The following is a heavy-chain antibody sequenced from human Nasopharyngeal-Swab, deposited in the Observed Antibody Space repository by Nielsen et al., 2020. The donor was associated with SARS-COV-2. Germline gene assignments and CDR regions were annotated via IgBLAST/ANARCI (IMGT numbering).Heavy chain of an antibody. V-gene: IGHV1-3*01. CDR2: INAGNGNT. J-gene: IGHJ6*02. CDR3: ARYCSGGSCYPYYYYGMDV. D-gene: IGHD2-15*01. CDR1: GYTFTSYA. Sequence: ASVKVSCKASGYTFTSYAMHWVRQAPGQRLEWMGWINAGNGNTKYSQKFQGRVTITRDTSASTAYMELSSLRSEDTAVYYCARYCSGGSCYPYYYYGMDVWGQGTTVTVSS.